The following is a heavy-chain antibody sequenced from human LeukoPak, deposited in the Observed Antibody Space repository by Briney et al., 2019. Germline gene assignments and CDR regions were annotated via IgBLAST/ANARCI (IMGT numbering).Heavy chain of an antibody. CDR2: INPNSGGT. V-gene: IGHV1-2*02. J-gene: IGHJ4*02. D-gene: IGHD3-10*01. Sequence: ASVKVSCKASGGTFNSYAISWVRQAPGQGLEWMGWINPNSGGTNYAQKFQGRVTMTRDTSISTAYMELNRLRSDDTAVYYCARTTGYGSGSVNFDYWGQGTLVTVSS. CDR1: GGTFNSYA. CDR3: ARTTGYGSGSVNFDY.